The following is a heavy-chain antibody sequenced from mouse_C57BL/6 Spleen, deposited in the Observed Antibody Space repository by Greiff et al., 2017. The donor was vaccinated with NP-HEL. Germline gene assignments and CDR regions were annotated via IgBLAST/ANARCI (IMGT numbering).Heavy chain of an antibody. Sequence: VQLQQSGGGLVKPGGSLKLSCAASGFTFSSYAMSWVRQTPEKRLEWVATISDGGSYTYYPDNVKGRFTISRDNAKNNLYLQMSHLKSEDTAMYYCARDRGDEGYFDVWGTGTTVTVSS. D-gene: IGHD3-3*01. V-gene: IGHV5-4*01. CDR2: ISDGGSYT. CDR1: GFTFSSYA. J-gene: IGHJ1*03. CDR3: ARDRGDEGYFDV.